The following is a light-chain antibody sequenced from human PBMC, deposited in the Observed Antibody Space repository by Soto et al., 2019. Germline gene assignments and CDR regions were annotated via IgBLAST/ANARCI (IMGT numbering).Light chain of an antibody. CDR1: QTSTVF. CDR3: LQTFSTPWT. V-gene: IGKV1-39*01. CDR2: SAY. Sequence: DIQMTQSPSSLSASVGDSVTITCRASQTSTVFLSWYQQRPGEAPKLLIYSAYTLHSGVPSRFSGSGSGTYFSLTVSNLQPAAFAPYYCLQTFSTPWTFGQGTNV. J-gene: IGKJ1*01.